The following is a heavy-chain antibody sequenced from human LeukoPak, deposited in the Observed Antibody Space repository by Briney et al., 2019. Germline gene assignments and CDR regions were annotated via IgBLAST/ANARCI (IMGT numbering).Heavy chain of an antibody. V-gene: IGHV4-34*01. CDR3: ARMRRPANYYYDSSGYGHFDY. CDR2: INHSGST. J-gene: IGHJ4*02. D-gene: IGHD3-22*01. Sequence: PSETLSLTCAVYGGSFSGYYWSWIRQPPGKGLEWIGEINHSGSTNYNPSLKSRVTISVDTSKNQFSLKLSSVTAADTAVYYCARMRRPANYYYDSSGYGHFDYWGQETLVTVSS. CDR1: GGSFSGYY.